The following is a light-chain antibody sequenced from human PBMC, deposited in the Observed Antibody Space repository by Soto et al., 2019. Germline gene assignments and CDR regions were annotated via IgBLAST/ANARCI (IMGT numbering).Light chain of an antibody. Sequence: QSLLTQPPSVSGAPGQGVTISCTGSSSNIGAGYDVHWYQQLPGTAPKLLIYNNSNRPSGVSDRFSGSKSDISASLAITGLQAEDEADYYCQSYDSTLSGSVFGGGTKVTVL. CDR3: QSYDSTLSGSV. V-gene: IGLV1-40*01. CDR2: NNS. CDR1: SSNIGAGYD. J-gene: IGLJ2*01.